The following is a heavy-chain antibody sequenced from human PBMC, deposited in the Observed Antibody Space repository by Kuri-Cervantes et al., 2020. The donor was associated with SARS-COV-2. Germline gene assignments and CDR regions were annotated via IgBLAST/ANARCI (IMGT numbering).Heavy chain of an antibody. CDR1: GFTFSSYW. D-gene: IGHD5-12*01. J-gene: IGHJ4*02. V-gene: IGHV3-7*01. CDR3: ARETSGYEYYFDY. Sequence: GGSLRLSCAASGFTFSSYWMSWVRQAPGKGLEWVANIKQDGSEKYYVDSVKGRFTISRDKAKNSLYLQMNSLRAEDTAVYYCARETSGYEYYFDYWGQGTLVTVSS. CDR2: IKQDGSEK.